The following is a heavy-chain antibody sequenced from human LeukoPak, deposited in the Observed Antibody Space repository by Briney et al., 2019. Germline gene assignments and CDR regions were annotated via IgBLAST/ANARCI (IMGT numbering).Heavy chain of an antibody. CDR3: AKDLDSSGYYYY. V-gene: IGHV3-23*01. CDR2: ISGSGGST. CDR1: GFTFSSYW. Sequence: PGGSLRLSCAASGFTFSSYWMSWVRQAPGKGLEWVSAISGSGGSTYYADSVKGRFTISRDNSKNTLYLQMNSLRAEDTAVYYCAKDLDSSGYYYYWGQGTLVTVSS. D-gene: IGHD3-22*01. J-gene: IGHJ4*02.